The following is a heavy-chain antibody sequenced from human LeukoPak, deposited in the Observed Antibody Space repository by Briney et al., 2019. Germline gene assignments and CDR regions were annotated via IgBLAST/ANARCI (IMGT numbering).Heavy chain of an antibody. CDR1: GFTFSSYG. V-gene: IGHV4-39*01. CDR3: ARRDDSSGYHKIFDY. CDR2: IYYGENT. D-gene: IGHD3-22*01. Sequence: GSLRLSCAASGFTFSSYGMHWVRQAPGKGLEWIGNIYYGENTYYNPSLKSRVTISIDPSKNQFYLKLSSLTAADTAVYYCARRDDSSGYHKIFDYWGPGTLVTVSS. J-gene: IGHJ4*02.